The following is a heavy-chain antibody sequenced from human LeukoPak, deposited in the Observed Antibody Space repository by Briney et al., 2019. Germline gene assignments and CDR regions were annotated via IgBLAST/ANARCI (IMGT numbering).Heavy chain of an antibody. CDR2: IYYSGST. J-gene: IGHJ2*01. CDR1: GGSISGSNYY. V-gene: IGHV4-39*01. CDR3: ATTRTEYGSGSYYHTGYFDL. D-gene: IGHD3-10*01. Sequence: SETLSLTCTVSGGSISGSNYYWGWIRQPPGKGLEWIGSIYYSGSTYYNPSLKSRVTISVDTSKNQFSLNLNSVTAADTAVYYCATTRTEYGSGSYYHTGYFDLWGRGTLVTVSS.